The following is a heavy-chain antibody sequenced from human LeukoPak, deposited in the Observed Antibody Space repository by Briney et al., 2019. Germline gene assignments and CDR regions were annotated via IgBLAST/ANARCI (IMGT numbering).Heavy chain of an antibody. D-gene: IGHD1-26*01. J-gene: IGHJ4*02. CDR1: GGSISSYY. V-gene: IGHV4-59*08. Sequence: SETLSLTCTVSGGSISSYYWSWIRQPPGKGLEWIGYIYYSGSTNYNPSLKSRVTISVDTSKNQFSLKLSSVTAADTAVYYCARRRVGAIDYWGQETLVTVSS. CDR3: ARRRVGAIDY. CDR2: IYYSGST.